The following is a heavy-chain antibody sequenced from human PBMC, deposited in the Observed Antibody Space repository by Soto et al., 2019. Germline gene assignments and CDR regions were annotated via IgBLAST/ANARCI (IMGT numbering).Heavy chain of an antibody. J-gene: IGHJ4*02. CDR3: ARAASFYYDNTGYYHFDY. D-gene: IGHD3-22*01. Sequence: SETLSLTCTFSGFSISNYYWSLIRQSPGKGLEWIGYIYYSGSTYYNPSLQSRVTISVDTSKNQFSLRLRSVTAADTAVYYCARAASFYYDNTGYYHFDYWGQGSLVTVSS. V-gene: IGHV4-59*12. CDR2: IYYSGST. CDR1: GFSISNYY.